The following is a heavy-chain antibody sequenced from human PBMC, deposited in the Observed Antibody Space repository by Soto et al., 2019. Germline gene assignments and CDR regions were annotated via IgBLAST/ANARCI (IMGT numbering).Heavy chain of an antibody. V-gene: IGHV1-69*04. CDR2: IIPILGIA. D-gene: IGHD3-3*01. CDR1: GGTFSSYT. CDR3: ARESHDFWSGYYTR. Sequence: SVKVSCKASGGTFSSYTISWVRQAPGQGLEWMGRIIPILGIANYAQKFQGRVTITADKSTSTAYMELSSLRSEDTAVYYCARESHDFWSGYYTRWGQGTLVTVSS. J-gene: IGHJ4*02.